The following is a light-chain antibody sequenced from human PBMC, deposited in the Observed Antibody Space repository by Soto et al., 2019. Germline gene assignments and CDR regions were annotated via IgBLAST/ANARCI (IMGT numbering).Light chain of an antibody. CDR2: SNN. CDR3: AAWDDSLSGWV. Sequence: QSVLTQPPLASGTPGQRVTISCSGSSSNIGSNYVYWYQQLPGTAPKLLIYSNNQRPSGVPDRFSGSKSGTSASLAISGLRSEDEADYYCAAWDDSLSGWVFGGGTQLTVL. J-gene: IGLJ3*02. CDR1: SSNIGSNY. V-gene: IGLV1-47*02.